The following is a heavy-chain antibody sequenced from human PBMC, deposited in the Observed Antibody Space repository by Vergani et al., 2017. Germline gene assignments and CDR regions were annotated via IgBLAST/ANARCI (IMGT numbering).Heavy chain of an antibody. CDR2: ISAYNGNT. CDR3: ARAVIVVVVAATWTYGMDV. V-gene: IGHV1-18*01. D-gene: IGHD2-15*01. J-gene: IGHJ6*02. Sequence: QVQLVQSGAEVKKPGASVKVSCKASGYTFTSYGISWVRQAPGQGLEWMGWISAYNGNTNYAQKLQGRVTMTTDTSTSTAYMELRSLRSDDTAVYYCARAVIVVVVAATWTYGMDVWGQGTTVTVSS. CDR1: GYTFTSYG.